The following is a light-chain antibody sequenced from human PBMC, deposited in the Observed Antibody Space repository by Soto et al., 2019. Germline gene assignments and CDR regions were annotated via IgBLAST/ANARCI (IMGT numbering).Light chain of an antibody. CDR3: AQDTHSPLT. V-gene: IGKV2-30*01. CDR1: QSLVYLDGNTL. J-gene: IGKJ4*01. Sequence: DVVMTQSPLSLPVTLGQPASISCRSSQSLVYLDGNTLLSWRQQRQAQSPMRLIYQVSNRGSGAPNRCGGSGSGTEFTLKISRVADEDVGIYCCAQDTHSPLTLGGGTKVEMK. CDR2: QVS.